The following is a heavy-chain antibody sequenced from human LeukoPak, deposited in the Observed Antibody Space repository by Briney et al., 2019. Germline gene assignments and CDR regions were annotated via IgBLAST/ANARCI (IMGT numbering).Heavy chain of an antibody. CDR1: GFTFNSYE. V-gene: IGHV3-48*03. CDR3: AIHAFGDYEFWFDY. CDR2: ISSSSSTI. J-gene: IGHJ4*02. Sequence: GGSLRLSCAASGFTFNSYEMNWVRQAPGKGLEWVSYISSSSSTIYYADSVKGRFTISRDNAKNSLSLQMNSLRAEDTAVYYCAIHAFGDYEFWFDYWGQGTLGTVS. D-gene: IGHD4-17*01.